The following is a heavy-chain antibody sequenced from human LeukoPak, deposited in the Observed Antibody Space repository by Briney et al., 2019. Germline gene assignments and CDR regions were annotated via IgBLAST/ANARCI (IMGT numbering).Heavy chain of an antibody. J-gene: IGHJ4*02. CDR1: GYTFTSYD. CDR2: MNPSSGNT. CDR3: ARGLTFKRIPAAIRGYYFDY. Sequence: ASVKVSCKASGYTFTSYDINWVRQATGQGLEWMGWMNPSSGNTGYAQKFQGRVTMTRNTSISTAYMELSSLRSEDTAVYYCARGLTFKRIPAAIRGYYFDYWGQGTLVTVSS. V-gene: IGHV1-8*01. D-gene: IGHD2-2*02.